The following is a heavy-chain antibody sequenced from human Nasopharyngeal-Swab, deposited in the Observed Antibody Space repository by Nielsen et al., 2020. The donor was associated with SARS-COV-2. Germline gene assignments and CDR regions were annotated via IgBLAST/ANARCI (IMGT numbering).Heavy chain of an antibody. D-gene: IGHD4-11*01. V-gene: IGHV3-74*01. CDR1: GFTFSSYW. CDR3: AREFSKDYSNYYYGMDV. Sequence: GESLKISCAASGFTFSSYWMHWVRQAPGKGLVWVSRIYSDGSSTSYADSVKGRFTISRDNAKNTLYLQMNSLRAEDTAVYYCAREFSKDYSNYYYGMDVWGQGTTVTVSS. CDR2: IYSDGSST. J-gene: IGHJ6*02.